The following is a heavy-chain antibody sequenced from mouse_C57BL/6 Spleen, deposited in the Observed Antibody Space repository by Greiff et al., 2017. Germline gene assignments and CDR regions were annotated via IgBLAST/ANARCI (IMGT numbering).Heavy chain of an antibody. J-gene: IGHJ2*01. CDR3: ARDRKRYYFDY. Sequence: VQLQESGAELVKPGASVKISCKASGYAFSSYWMNWVKQRPGKGLEWIGQIYPGDGDTDYNGKFKGKATLTADKSSSTAYMQLSSLTSEDSAVYFCARDRKRYYFDYWGQGTTLAV. D-gene: IGHD2-14*01. V-gene: IGHV1-80*01. CDR1: GYAFSSYW. CDR2: IYPGDGDT.